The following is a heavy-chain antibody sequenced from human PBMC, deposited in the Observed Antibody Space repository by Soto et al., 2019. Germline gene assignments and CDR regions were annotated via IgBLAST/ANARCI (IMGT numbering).Heavy chain of an antibody. Sequence: GASVKVSCKASGFGLINCGFTWVRQAPGGGLEWMGWISAYNGNTIYAQNLQCRLTMTRDTSTSTAYMELRSLRADDTAVYYCARLGVTTSVYYYTMDVWGQGTTVTVSS. D-gene: IGHD4-4*01. CDR2: ISAYNGNT. CDR3: ARLGVTTSVYYYTMDV. CDR1: GFGLINCG. J-gene: IGHJ6*02. V-gene: IGHV1-18*04.